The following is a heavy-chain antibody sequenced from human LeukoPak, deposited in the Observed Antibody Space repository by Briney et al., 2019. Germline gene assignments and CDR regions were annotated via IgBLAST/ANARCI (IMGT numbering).Heavy chain of an antibody. J-gene: IGHJ4*02. V-gene: IGHV1-18*01. CDR3: ARRLDYGSADY. CDR1: GYTFTNYYG. Sequence: GASVKVSCKASGYTFTNYYGISWVRQAPGQGLEWMGWISGYNGNTDYAQKFRGRVTMTTDTSTSTAYMELRSLRSDDTAVYYCARRLDYGSADYWGQGTLVTVSS. D-gene: IGHD4-17*01. CDR2: ISGYNGNT.